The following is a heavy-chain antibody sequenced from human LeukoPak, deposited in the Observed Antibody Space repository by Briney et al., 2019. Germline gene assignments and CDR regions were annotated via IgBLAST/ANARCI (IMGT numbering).Heavy chain of an antibody. CDR1: GFTFSNYG. D-gene: IGHD6-13*01. CDR2: ISSHSSTI. J-gene: IGHJ4*02. V-gene: IGHV3-48*02. Sequence: GGSLRPSCAASGFTFSNYGMSWVRQAPGKGLEWVSFISSHSSTIYYADSVKGRLTISRDNAKNSLYLQMNSLRDEDTAVYSCARGAIAAAGTYYFDYWGQGTLVTVSS. CDR3: ARGAIAAAGTYYFDY.